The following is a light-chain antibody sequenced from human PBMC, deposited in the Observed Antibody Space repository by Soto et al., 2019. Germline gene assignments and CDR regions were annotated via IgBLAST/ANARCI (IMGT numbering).Light chain of an antibody. CDR2: DNS. V-gene: IGLV1-51*01. CDR3: GTWDNSLRALV. J-gene: IGLJ1*01. Sequence: QSVLSQPPSVSAAPGQRVTISCSGTSPNIGDNYVSWYQHLPETAPKLLIYDNSHRPSGIPDRFSGSKSGTSATLGITGLQTGDEADYYCGTWDNSLRALVFGTGTKVTVL. CDR1: SPNIGDNY.